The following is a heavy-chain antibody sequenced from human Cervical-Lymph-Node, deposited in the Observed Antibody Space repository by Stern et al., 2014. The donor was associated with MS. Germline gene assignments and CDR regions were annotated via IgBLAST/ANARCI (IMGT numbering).Heavy chain of an antibody. V-gene: IGHV1-69*01. CDR1: GGTFSSSA. CDR3: ARADYDGRYVLYYHGMDV. D-gene: IGHD3-10*01. Sequence: VKLVQSGAAMKKPGSSVKVSCKASGGTFSSSAFNWVRQAPGLGLEWMGGILPIFGTTNYAQRFQDRDTFTADESTTTFYMEVKSLRPDDTAVYYCARADYDGRYVLYYHGMDVWGQGTPVTVSS. J-gene: IGHJ6*02. CDR2: ILPIFGTT.